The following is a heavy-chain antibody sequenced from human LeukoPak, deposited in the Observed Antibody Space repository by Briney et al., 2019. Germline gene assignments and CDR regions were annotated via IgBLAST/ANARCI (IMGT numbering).Heavy chain of an antibody. CDR1: GGSISSSSYY. CDR2: IYYSGST. D-gene: IGHD6-19*01. J-gene: IGHJ4*02. Sequence: SETLSLTCTVSGGSISSSSYYWGWIRLPPGKGLEWIGSIYYSGSTYYNPSLKSRVTISVDTSKNQFSLKLSSVTAADTAVYYCAPTRGGSGLYVPRSFVNWGQGTLVTVSS. CDR3: APTRGGSGLYVPRSFVN. V-gene: IGHV4-39*01.